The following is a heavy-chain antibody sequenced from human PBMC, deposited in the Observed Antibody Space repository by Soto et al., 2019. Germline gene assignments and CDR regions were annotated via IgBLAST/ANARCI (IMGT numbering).Heavy chain of an antibody. D-gene: IGHD1-26*01. Sequence: QVQLVQSGAEVKKPGASVKVSCKASGYTFTIYGISWVRQAPGQGLDWMGWISAYNCHTNYAQKLQGRVTMTTDTSTSTAYMELRSLRSDDTAVYYCARKEPRIVGATGVDYWGQGTLVTVSS. V-gene: IGHV1-18*04. CDR3: ARKEPRIVGATGVDY. J-gene: IGHJ4*02. CDR1: GYTFTIYG. CDR2: ISAYNCHT.